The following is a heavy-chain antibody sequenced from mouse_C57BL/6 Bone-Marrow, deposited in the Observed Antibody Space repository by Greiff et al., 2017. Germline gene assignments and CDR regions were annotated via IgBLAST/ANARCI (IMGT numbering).Heavy chain of an antibody. V-gene: IGHV1-18*01. J-gene: IGHJ3*01. CDR3: ARHYYGSTLHPLGTAWFAY. D-gene: IGHD1-1*01. CDR1: GYTFTDYN. Sequence: EVQLQQSGPELVKPGASVKIPCKASGYTFTDYNMDWVKQSHGKSLEWIGDINPNNGGTIYNEKFKGKATLTVDKSSSTAYMELRSLTSEDTAVYYCARHYYGSTLHPLGTAWFAYWGQGTLVTVSA. CDR2: INPNNGGT.